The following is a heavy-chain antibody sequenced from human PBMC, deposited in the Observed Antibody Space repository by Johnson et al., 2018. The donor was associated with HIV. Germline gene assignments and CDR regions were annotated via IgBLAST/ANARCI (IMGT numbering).Heavy chain of an antibody. CDR1: GFTFSSYA. Sequence: VQLVESGGGVVQPGRSLRLSCAASGFTFSSYAMHWVRQAPGKGQEWVSVISWKSGSIGYADSVKGRFTISRDNTKNSLYLQMNSLRAEDTAVYYCAREDVSSGYAGTFDIWGQGTLVTVSS. CDR2: ISWKSGSI. CDR3: AREDVSSGYAGTFDI. J-gene: IGHJ3*02. V-gene: IGHV3-9*01. D-gene: IGHD5-12*01.